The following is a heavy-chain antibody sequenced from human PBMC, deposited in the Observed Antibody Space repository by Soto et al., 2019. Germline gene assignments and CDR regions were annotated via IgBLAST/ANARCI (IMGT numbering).Heavy chain of an antibody. Sequence: ASVKVSCKASCYTFSSYGISWVRQAPGQGLEWKGWISAYNGNTNFAQKLQGRVTMTTDTSTSTAYMELRSLRSDDTAVYYCSISRATAITPPSSGYLLSTMDVWGQGTTVTVSS. V-gene: IGHV1-18*01. D-gene: IGHD3-22*01. CDR2: ISAYNGNT. CDR3: SISRATAITPPSSGYLLSTMDV. J-gene: IGHJ6*02. CDR1: CYTFSSYG.